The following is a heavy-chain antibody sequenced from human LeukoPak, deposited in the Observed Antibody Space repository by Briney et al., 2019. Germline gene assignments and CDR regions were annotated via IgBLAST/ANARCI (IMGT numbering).Heavy chain of an antibody. Sequence: SVKASCKASGYTFTGYYMHLVLQAPGQGLECMGWINPNNGGTNYAQKFQGRVTMSRDTSISTDYMELRRLRTDDTAVYYCAMGDGITMLREVIVYMDVWGKGTTVTISS. D-gene: IGHD3-10*01. V-gene: IGHV1-2*02. J-gene: IGHJ6*03. CDR3: AMGDGITMLREVIVYMDV. CDR1: GYTFTGYY. CDR2: INPNNGGT.